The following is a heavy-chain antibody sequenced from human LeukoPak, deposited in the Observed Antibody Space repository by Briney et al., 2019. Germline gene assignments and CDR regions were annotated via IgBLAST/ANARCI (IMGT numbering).Heavy chain of an antibody. J-gene: IGHJ5*02. V-gene: IGHV4-39*07. CDR1: GDSVSSSSYY. CDR3: ARFIHWFDP. Sequence: SETLSLTCTVSGDSVSSSSYYGGWIRQPPGKALEWIGSIYYSGSTHYNPSLKSRVTISLDTSKNQFSLKLSSVTAADTAVYYCARFIHWFDPWGQGTLVTVSS. CDR2: IYYSGST. D-gene: IGHD2-21*01.